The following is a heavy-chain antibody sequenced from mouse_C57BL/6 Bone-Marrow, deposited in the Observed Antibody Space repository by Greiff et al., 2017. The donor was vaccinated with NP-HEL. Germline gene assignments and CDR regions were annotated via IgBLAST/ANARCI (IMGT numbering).Heavy chain of an antibody. CDR1: GFTFSDYG. CDR3: ERRDYYGSSFGFAY. D-gene: IGHD1-1*01. CDR2: ISSGSSTI. Sequence: EVKLMESGGGLVKPGGSLKLSCAASGFTFSDYGMHWVRQAPEKGLEWVAYISSGSSTIYYADPVKGRFTISRDNAKNTLFLQMTSLRSEDTAMYYCERRDYYGSSFGFAYWGQGTLVTVSA. J-gene: IGHJ3*01. V-gene: IGHV5-17*01.